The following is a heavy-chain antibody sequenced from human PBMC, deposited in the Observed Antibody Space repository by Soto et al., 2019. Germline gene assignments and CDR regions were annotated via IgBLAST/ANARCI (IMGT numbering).Heavy chain of an antibody. CDR1: GGTFNSYT. V-gene: IGHV1-69*02. D-gene: IGHD3-10*01. CDR2: FNHIGGMS. CDR3: ATSDGSGSTHFDS. Sequence: QVQLVQSGAEVKKPGSSVRVSCTAAGGTFNSYTLNWVRQAPGQRLEWVGRFNHIGGMSTSASKFQSRVTMTADKSTSKAYMDLTGLKSEDRAVYYCATSDGSGSTHFDSWGQGTLVTVSS. J-gene: IGHJ4*02.